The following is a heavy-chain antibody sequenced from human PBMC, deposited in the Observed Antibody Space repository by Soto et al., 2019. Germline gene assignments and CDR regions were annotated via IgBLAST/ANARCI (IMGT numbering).Heavy chain of an antibody. V-gene: IGHV2-5*02. CDR3: THKGEGSRGFKY. Sequence: QITLKESGPTLVKPTQTLTLTCTFSGFSLSTSGVGVGWIRQPPGKALEWLALIYWDDDKRYSPSLKSRLTITKDTSRNQVVLTMTNMDPVDTATYYCTHKGEGSRGFKYWGQGTLVIVSS. CDR2: IYWDDDK. CDR1: GFSLSTSGVG. D-gene: IGHD1-26*01. J-gene: IGHJ4*02.